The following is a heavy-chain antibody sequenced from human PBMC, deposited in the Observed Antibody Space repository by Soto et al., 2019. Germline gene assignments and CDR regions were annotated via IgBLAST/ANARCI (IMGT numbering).Heavy chain of an antibody. CDR1: GFIFSDYT. Sequence: EVQLVESGGDLVQPGGSLRLSCAASGFIFSDYTMTWVRQAPGRGLEFVSHISSSGDAIFYAESVKGRFTVSRDNAKNSLYLQMNRLRDDDTVVYFCARDHGGSTWFVGVYYFFGMDVWGQGTAVTVSS. J-gene: IGHJ6*02. CDR3: ARDHGGSTWFVGVYYFFGMDV. D-gene: IGHD6-13*01. CDR2: ISSSGDAI. V-gene: IGHV3-48*02.